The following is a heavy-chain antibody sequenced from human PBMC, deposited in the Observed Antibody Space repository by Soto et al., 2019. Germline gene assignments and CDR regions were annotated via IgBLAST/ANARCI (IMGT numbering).Heavy chain of an antibody. V-gene: IGHV1-69*01. D-gene: IGHD6-19*01. J-gene: IGHJ6*02. CDR1: RVAFGKFI. CDR2: IIPIFGTA. CDR3: AKVRYSSPMGYYYGMDV. Sequence: QAQLEQSGGEVKKPGSSVKVSCKASRVAFGKFIVTWVRQAPGLGLEWVGGIIPIFGTANYAQKFQRRVTITADESTSTSYMEVNNLRSEDTAVYYCAKVRYSSPMGYYYGMDVWGQGTTVTVSS.